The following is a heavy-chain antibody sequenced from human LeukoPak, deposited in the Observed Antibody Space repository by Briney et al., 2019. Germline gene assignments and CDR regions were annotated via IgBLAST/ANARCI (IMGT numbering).Heavy chain of an antibody. Sequence: SETLSLTCTVSGGSISSYYWSWIRQPPGKGLEWIGYIYTSGSTNYNPSLKSRVIISVDTSKNQFSLKLSSVTAADTAVYHCARVSCSGGSCYSFDYWGQGTLVTVSS. V-gene: IGHV4-4*09. CDR3: ARVSCSGGSCYSFDY. CDR1: GGSISSYY. J-gene: IGHJ4*02. CDR2: IYTSGST. D-gene: IGHD2-15*01.